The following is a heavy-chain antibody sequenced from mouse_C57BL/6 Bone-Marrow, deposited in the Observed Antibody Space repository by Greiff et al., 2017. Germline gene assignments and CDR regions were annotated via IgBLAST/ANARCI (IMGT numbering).Heavy chain of an antibody. CDR1: GYTFTDYY. V-gene: IGHV1-26*01. D-gene: IGHD2-2*01. CDR2: INPNNGGT. J-gene: IGHJ4*01. Sequence: EVKLQQSGPELVKPGASVKISCKASGYTFTDYYMNWVKQSHGKSLEWIGDINPNNGGTSYNQKFKGKATLTVDKSSSTAYMELRSLTSEDSAVYYCARIYYGYDGSLAYYAMYYWGQGTSVTVSS. CDR3: ARIYYGYDGSLAYYAMYY.